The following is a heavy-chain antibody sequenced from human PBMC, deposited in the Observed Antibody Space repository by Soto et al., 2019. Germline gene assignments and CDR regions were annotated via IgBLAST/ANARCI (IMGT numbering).Heavy chain of an antibody. V-gene: IGHV3-15*01. CDR3: TTDRYTLAGEDGAFDI. CDR1: GFTFSNAL. J-gene: IGHJ3*02. CDR2: IKSKTDGGTT. D-gene: IGHD3-10*01. Sequence: PGGSLRLSCAASGFTFSNALMSWVRQAPGKGLEWVGRIKSKTDGGTTDYAAPVKGRFTISRDDSKNTLYLQMNSLKTEDTAVYYCTTDRYTLAGEDGAFDIWGQGTMVTVSS.